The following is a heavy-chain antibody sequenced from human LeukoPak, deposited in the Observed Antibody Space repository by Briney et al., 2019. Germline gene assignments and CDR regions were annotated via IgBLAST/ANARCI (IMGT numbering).Heavy chain of an antibody. Sequence: GGSLRLSCAASGFTFSSYGMSWVRQAPGKGLEWVSAISGSGGSTYYADSVKGRFTISRDNSKNTLYLQMNSLRAEDTAVYYCAKYYYSSGSPCFDYWGQGTLVTVSS. CDR3: AKYYYSSGSPCFDY. CDR1: GFTFSSYG. J-gene: IGHJ4*02. V-gene: IGHV3-23*01. CDR2: ISGSGGST. D-gene: IGHD3-10*01.